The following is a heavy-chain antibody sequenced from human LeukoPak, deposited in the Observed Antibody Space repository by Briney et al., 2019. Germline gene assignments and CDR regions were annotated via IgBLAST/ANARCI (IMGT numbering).Heavy chain of an antibody. D-gene: IGHD7-27*01. Sequence: GGSLRLSCAVSGFTFSGFWMSWSRQAPGKGLEWVASINSDGSEGYYADVVKGRFTISRDNAKNMLYLQMNSLRAEDTAVYYCVRDPNWGNDHWGQGILVTVSS. J-gene: IGHJ4*02. V-gene: IGHV3-7*01. CDR1: GFTFSGFW. CDR3: VRDPNWGNDH. CDR2: INSDGSEG.